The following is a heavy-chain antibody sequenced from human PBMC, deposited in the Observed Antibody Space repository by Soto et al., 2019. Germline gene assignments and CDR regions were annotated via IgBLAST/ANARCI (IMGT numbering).Heavy chain of an antibody. Sequence: SETLSLTCTVSGDSLRGFYWSWIRQPPGKGLEWVGYVYYSGSTSYHPSLKSRVTISVDTSKNQFSLKLISVTAADTAVYFCARGSGPFDYWGQGTLVTV. J-gene: IGHJ4*02. CDR1: GDSLRGFY. CDR2: VYYSGST. CDR3: ARGSGPFDY. V-gene: IGHV4-59*01.